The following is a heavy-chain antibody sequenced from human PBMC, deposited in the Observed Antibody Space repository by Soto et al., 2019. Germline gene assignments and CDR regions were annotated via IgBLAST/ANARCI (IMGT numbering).Heavy chain of an antibody. CDR2: IVPNFGTP. V-gene: IGHV1-69*13. D-gene: IGHD5-18*01. CDR1: GDTFSRYT. J-gene: IGHJ3*01. Sequence: GASVKVSCKASGDTFSRYTFNWVRQAPGQGREWMGGIVPNFGTPNYAPTFQDRVAITADESTNTAYMEINGLTSEDTAIYYCARGGYIDPSRHFDVWGQGTLVTVSS. CDR3: ARGGYIDPSRHFDV.